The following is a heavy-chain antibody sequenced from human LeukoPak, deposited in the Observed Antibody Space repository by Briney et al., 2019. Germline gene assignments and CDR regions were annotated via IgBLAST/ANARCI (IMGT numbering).Heavy chain of an antibody. Sequence: ASVKVSCKASGYTFTGSYMHWVRQVSGQGLEWMGWMNPNSGGTNYAQKFQGRVTMTTDTSTSTAYMELRSLRSDDTAVYYCAKGLWFGELDGDAFDIWGQGTMVTVSS. V-gene: IGHV1-2*02. D-gene: IGHD3-10*01. CDR1: GYTFTGSY. CDR3: AKGLWFGELDGDAFDI. J-gene: IGHJ3*02. CDR2: MNPNSGGT.